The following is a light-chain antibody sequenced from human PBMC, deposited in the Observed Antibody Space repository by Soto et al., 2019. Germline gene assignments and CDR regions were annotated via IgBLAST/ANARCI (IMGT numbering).Light chain of an antibody. CDR3: SSFTSSSTLVT. J-gene: IGLJ2*01. CDR2: DVS. Sequence: QSALTQPASVSGSPGQSITISCSGTSSDVGGYDYVSWYQQHPGRAPKLMIYDVSNRPSGVSDRFSGSKSGNTASLTISGLQAEDEADYYCSSFTSSSTLVTFGGGTKVTVL. V-gene: IGLV2-14*03. CDR1: SSDVGGYDY.